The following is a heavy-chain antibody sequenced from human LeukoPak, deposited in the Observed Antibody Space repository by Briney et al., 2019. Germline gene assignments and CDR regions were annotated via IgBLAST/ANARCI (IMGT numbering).Heavy chain of an antibody. Sequence: GGSLRLSCAASGFTFRSYSMNWVRQAPGKGLEWVSSISSSSSYIYYADSVKGRFTISRDNAKNSLYLQMNSLRAEDTAVYYCASRDGSSTSGFDPWGQGTLVTVSS. V-gene: IGHV3-21*01. J-gene: IGHJ5*02. CDR1: GFTFRSYS. D-gene: IGHD1-26*01. CDR3: ASRDGSSTSGFDP. CDR2: ISSSSSYI.